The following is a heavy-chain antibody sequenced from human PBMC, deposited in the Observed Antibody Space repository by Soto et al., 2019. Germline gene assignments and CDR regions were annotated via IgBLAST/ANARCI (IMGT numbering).Heavy chain of an antibody. Sequence: SETRWRTCTFCVYCMTSCCYSLGCIRQPPGKGLDLLGYIYLNCNTHYSPSLKSRVSISQDRSKNQFSLELTSVTAADTAVYSCDRGDYKYYIEYWGKGNMVNVS. CDR1: VYCMTSCCYS. J-gene: IGHJ4*02. CDR2: IYLNCNT. V-gene: IGHV4-30-2*01. CDR3: DRGDYKYYIEY. D-gene: IGHD4-4*01.